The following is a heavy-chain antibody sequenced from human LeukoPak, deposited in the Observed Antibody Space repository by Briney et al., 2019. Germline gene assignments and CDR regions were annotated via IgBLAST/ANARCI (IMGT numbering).Heavy chain of an antibody. D-gene: IGHD3-16*02. CDR2: ISGSGGST. V-gene: IGHV3-23*01. J-gene: IGHJ4*02. Sequence: GGSLRLSCAASGFTFSSYAMSSVRQAPGKGLEWVSAISGSGGSTYYADSVKGRFTISRDNSKNTLYLQMNSLRAEDTAVYYCAKSYDYVWGSYRRDFDYWGQGTLVTVSS. CDR3: AKSYDYVWGSYRRDFDY. CDR1: GFTFSSYA.